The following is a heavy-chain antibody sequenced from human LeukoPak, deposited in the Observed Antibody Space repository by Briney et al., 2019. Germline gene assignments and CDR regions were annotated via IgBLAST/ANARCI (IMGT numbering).Heavy chain of an antibody. CDR3: ARQPGSFYEVGASDS. CDR2: IYYTGKT. CDR1: GGSINDYY. Sequence: PSETLSLTCTVSGGSINDYYWSWIRHSPEKGLECLAYIYYTGKTNYNPSLESRLTVSVDTSKNQVFLKLRSVTAADTAVYYCARQPGSFYEVGASDSWGQGTLVTVSS. J-gene: IGHJ5*01. D-gene: IGHD1-26*01. V-gene: IGHV4-59*08.